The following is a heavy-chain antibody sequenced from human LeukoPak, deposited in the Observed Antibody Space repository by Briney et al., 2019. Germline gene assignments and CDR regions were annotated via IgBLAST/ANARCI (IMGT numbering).Heavy chain of an antibody. CDR1: GGSISSYY. Sequence: SETLSLTCTVSGGSISSYYWSWIRQPPGKGLEWIGYIYYSGSTNYNPSLKSRVTISVDTSKNQFSLKLSFVTAADTAVYYCARHDIARTYFDLWGRGTLVTVSS. V-gene: IGHV4-59*08. CDR2: IYYSGST. J-gene: IGHJ2*01. CDR3: ARHDIARTYFDL. D-gene: IGHD2-15*01.